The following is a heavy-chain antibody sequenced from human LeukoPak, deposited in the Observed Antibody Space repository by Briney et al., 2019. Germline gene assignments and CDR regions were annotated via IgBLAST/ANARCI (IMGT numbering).Heavy chain of an antibody. D-gene: IGHD4-11*01. CDR3: ARGERLATVAPGAFDI. CDR1: GGSISSYY. J-gene: IGHJ3*02. Sequence: SETLSLTCTVSGGSISSYYWSWIRQPPGKGLEWIGYIYYSGSTNYNPSLKSRVTISVDTSKNQFSLKLSSVTAADTAVYYCARGERLATVAPGAFDIWGQGTMVTVSS. CDR2: IYYSGST. V-gene: IGHV4-59*01.